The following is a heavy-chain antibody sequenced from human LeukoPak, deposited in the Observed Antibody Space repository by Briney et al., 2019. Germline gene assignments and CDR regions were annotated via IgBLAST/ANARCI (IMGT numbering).Heavy chain of an antibody. CDR3: ARDRRYCSSTSCYYPYYYGMDV. CDR2: IGNSGDNT. D-gene: IGHD2-2*01. Sequence: GGSLRLSCAASGFTFSSYAMSWVRQAPGKGLEWVSSIGNSGDNTYYADSVKGRFTISRDNSKNTLYLQMNSLRAEDTAVYYCARDRRYCSSTSCYYPYYYGMDVWGQGTTVTVSS. CDR1: GFTFSSYA. J-gene: IGHJ6*02. V-gene: IGHV3-23*01.